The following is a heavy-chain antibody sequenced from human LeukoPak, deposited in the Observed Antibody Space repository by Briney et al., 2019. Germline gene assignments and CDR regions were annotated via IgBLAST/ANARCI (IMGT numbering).Heavy chain of an antibody. CDR3: ARMASSYSSSSH. J-gene: IGHJ4*02. V-gene: IGHV1-69*05. CDR2: IIPIFGTA. D-gene: IGHD6-13*01. CDR1: GGTFSSYA. Sequence: SVKVSCKASGGTFSSYAISWVRQAPGQGLEWMGRIIPIFGTANYAQKFQGRVTITTDESTSTAHMELSSLRSEDTAVYYCARMASSYSSSSHWGQGTLVTVSS.